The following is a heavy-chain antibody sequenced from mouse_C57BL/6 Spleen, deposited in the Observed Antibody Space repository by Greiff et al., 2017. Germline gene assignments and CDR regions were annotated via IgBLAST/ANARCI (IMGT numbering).Heavy chain of an antibody. D-gene: IGHD1-1*01. V-gene: IGHV1-26*01. CDR2: INPNNGGT. Sequence: EVKLQQSGPELVKPGASVKISCKASGYTFTDYYMNWVKQSHGKSLEWIGDINPNNGGTSYNQKFKGKATFTVDKSSSTAYMELRSLTSEDSAVYYCARGGTVGPYAMDYWGQGTSVTVSS. CDR1: GYTFTDYY. J-gene: IGHJ4*01. CDR3: ARGGTVGPYAMDY.